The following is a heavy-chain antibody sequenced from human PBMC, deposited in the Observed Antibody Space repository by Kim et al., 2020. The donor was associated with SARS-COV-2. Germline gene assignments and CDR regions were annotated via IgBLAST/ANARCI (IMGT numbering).Heavy chain of an antibody. Sequence: GGSLRLSCATSGFTFSDHYMDWVRQAPGKGLEWVGRTRNKAKSYTTEYAASVKGRFTISRDDSKNSLHLQMNSLKTEDTAVYYCATDTTMDYFYYYGLDVWGQGTTVTVSS. D-gene: IGHD5-18*01. CDR1: GFTFSDHY. CDR3: ATDTTMDYFYYYGLDV. J-gene: IGHJ6*02. CDR2: TRNKAKSYTT. V-gene: IGHV3-72*01.